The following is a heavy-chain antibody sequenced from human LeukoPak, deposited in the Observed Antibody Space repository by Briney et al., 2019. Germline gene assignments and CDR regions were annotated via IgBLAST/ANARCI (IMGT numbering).Heavy chain of an antibody. D-gene: IGHD1-14*01. CDR1: GGTYSSYA. CDR3: AKDINVDITFSGVDY. J-gene: IGHJ4*02. Sequence: ASVKVSCKASGGTYSSYAISWVRQAPGQGLEWMGGIIPIFGTANYAQKFQGRVTITTDESTSTAYMELSSLRAEDTALYYCAKDINVDITFSGVDYWGQGTLVTVSS. CDR2: IIPIFGTA. V-gene: IGHV1-69*05.